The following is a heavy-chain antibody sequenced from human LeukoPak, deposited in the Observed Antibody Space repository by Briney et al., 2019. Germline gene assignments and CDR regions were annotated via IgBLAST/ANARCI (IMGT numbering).Heavy chain of an antibody. CDR1: GYTFTSYG. Sequence: ASVKVSCKASGYTFTSYGISWVRQAPGQGLEWMGWISAYNGDTNYTQKLQGRVTMTTDTSTSTAYMELRSLRSDDTAVYYCARGGDYVGLDYYYGMVVCGQGTTVTVSS. CDR3: ARGGDYVGLDYYYGMVV. CDR2: ISAYNGDT. D-gene: IGHD4-17*01. V-gene: IGHV1-18*01. J-gene: IGHJ6*02.